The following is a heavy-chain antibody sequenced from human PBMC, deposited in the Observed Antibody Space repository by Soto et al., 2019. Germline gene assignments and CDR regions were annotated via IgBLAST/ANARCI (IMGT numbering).Heavy chain of an antibody. CDR2: IYHTGST. CDR3: ARSVNSGYSYGYGH. V-gene: IGHV4-59*01. D-gene: IGHD5-18*01. Sequence: SETLSLTCSVSGGAITNYYWNWIRQTPGKGLEWIVYIYHTGSTIKKPSLKSRVTLSVDTSKNQLTLNLTSVTAADTAIDYCARSVNSGYSYGYGHGGQGTLVPVSS. CDR1: GGAITNYY. J-gene: IGHJ4*02.